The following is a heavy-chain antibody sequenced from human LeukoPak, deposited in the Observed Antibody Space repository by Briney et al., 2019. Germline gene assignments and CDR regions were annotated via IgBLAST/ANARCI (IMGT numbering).Heavy chain of an antibody. CDR1: GGSITSYY. J-gene: IGHJ6*03. V-gene: IGHV4-4*07. Sequence: PSETLSLTCTVSGGSITSYYWSWIRQPAGKGLEWIGCIYNSGNTNYNPSLRSRVTTSVDTSKNQFSLKLSSVTAADTAVYYCARGLTHIVVVPAAIYDHYYYMDVWGKGTTVTVSS. CDR3: ARGLTHIVVVPAAIYDHYYYMDV. D-gene: IGHD2-2*01. CDR2: IYNSGNT.